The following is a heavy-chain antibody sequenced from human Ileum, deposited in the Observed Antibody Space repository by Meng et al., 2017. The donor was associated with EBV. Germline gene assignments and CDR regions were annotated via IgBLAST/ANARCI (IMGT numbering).Heavy chain of an antibody. CDR1: GGSVATTSDN. CDR2: IDYSGSA. Sequence: GQLQGSGPGLGKPPETLSLTCTVSGGSVATTSDNWSWLRQPPGKGLEWIGYIDYSGSAKYNPSLQSRVDMSVDTSKNHFSLKLRSVTAADTGLYYCARGSTFILVDWGQGTLVTVSS. D-gene: IGHD3-22*01. CDR3: ARGSTFILVD. V-gene: IGHV4-61*03. J-gene: IGHJ4*02.